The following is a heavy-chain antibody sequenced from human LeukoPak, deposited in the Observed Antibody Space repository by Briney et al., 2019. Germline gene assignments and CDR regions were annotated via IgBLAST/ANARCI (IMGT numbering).Heavy chain of an antibody. CDR3: ARRAGAYSHPYDY. V-gene: IGHV3-53*01. CDR1: GFTFSSDS. Sequence: GGSLRLSCAASGFTFSSDSMSWVRQAPGKGLEWVSFIYSGGSTHYSDSVKGRFTISRDNSKNTLYLQMNSLRAEDTAVYHCARRAGAYSHPYDYWGQGTLVTVSS. CDR2: IYSGGST. J-gene: IGHJ4*02. D-gene: IGHD4/OR15-4a*01.